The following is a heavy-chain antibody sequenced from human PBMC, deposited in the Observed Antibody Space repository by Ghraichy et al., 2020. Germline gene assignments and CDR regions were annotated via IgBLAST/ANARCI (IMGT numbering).Heavy chain of an antibody. CDR2: IIPIIGTA. CDR1: GGTFSSYA. D-gene: IGHD4-23*01. V-gene: IGHV1-69*13. CDR3: ARDYGGNLMDNAFDI. J-gene: IGHJ3*02. Sequence: SVKVSCKASGGTFSSYAISWVRQAPGQGLEWMGGIIPIIGTANYAQKFQGRVTITADESTSTAYMELSSLRSEDTAVYYCARDYGGNLMDNAFDIWGQGTMVTVSS.